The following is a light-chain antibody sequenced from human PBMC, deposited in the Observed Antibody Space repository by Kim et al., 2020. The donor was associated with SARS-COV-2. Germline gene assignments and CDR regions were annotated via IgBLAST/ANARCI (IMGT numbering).Light chain of an antibody. J-gene: IGKJ4*01. CDR2: ATS. Sequence: AIQMTQSPSSLSASVGDRVTITCRASQGIRNDLGWYQQKPGRAPNLLIYATSTLQSGVPSRFSGSGSGTDFTLTISSLQPEDVATYYCLQAYDSPLTFGGGTKVDIK. V-gene: IGKV1-6*01. CDR3: LQAYDSPLT. CDR1: QGIRND.